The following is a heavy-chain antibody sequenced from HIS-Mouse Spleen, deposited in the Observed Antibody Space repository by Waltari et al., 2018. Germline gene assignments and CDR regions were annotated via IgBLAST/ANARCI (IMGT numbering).Heavy chain of an antibody. J-gene: IGHJ4*02. Sequence: QVQLVQSGAEVKKPGASVKVSCKASGYTFTGYYMPWGRPAPGQGLEWMGWINPNSGGTNYAQKFQGRVTMTRDTSISTAYMELSRLRSDDTAVYYCATITAEYSSSTLDYWGQGTLVTVSS. V-gene: IGHV1-2*02. CDR1: GYTFTGYY. D-gene: IGHD6-6*01. CDR3: ATITAEYSSSTLDY. CDR2: INPNSGGT.